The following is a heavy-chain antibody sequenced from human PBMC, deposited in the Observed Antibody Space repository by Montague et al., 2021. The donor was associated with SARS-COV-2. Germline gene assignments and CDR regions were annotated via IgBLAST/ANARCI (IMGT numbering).Heavy chain of an antibody. CDR2: TYYTSKWSN. CDR1: GDSVSINSVS. CDR3: TRAVWGVQDY. V-gene: IGHV6-1*01. J-gene: IGHJ4*02. Sequence: CAISGDSVSINSVSWNGIRQSPSRGLELLGRTYYTSKWSNEYAXSLKSRITITPDTSKSQLSLQLTSVTPEDTAVYYCTRAVWGVQDYWGQGSLVTVSS. D-gene: IGHD3-10*01.